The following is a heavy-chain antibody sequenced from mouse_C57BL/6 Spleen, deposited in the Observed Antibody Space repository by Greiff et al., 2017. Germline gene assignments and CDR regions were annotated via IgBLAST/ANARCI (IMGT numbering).Heavy chain of an antibody. Sequence: EVQLQQSGPELVKPGASVKISCKASGYTFTDYYMNWVKQSHGKSLEWIGDINPNNGGTSYNQKFKGKATLTVDKSSSTAYMELRSLTSGDSAVXYCARSSNYEAYWGQGTLVTVSA. J-gene: IGHJ3*01. CDR2: INPNNGGT. V-gene: IGHV1-26*01. D-gene: IGHD2-5*01. CDR3: ARSSNYEAY. CDR1: GYTFTDYY.